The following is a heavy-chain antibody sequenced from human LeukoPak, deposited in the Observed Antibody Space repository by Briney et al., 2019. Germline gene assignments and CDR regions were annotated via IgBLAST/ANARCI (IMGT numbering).Heavy chain of an antibody. CDR3: ARDARWGYYYYMDV. Sequence: SETLSLTCTVSGGSISSYYWSWIRQPAGKGLEWIGRIYTSGSTNYNPSLKSRVTMSIDTSKNQFSLKLSSVTAADTAVYYCARDARWGYYYYMDVWGKGTAVTVSS. D-gene: IGHD3-16*01. CDR1: GGSISSYY. CDR2: IYTSGST. J-gene: IGHJ6*03. V-gene: IGHV4-4*07.